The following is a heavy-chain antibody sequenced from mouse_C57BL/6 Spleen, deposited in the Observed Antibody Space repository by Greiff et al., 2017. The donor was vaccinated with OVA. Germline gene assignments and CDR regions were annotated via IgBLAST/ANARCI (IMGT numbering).Heavy chain of an antibody. CDR2: INPNNGGT. CDR3: AKRDYSNYHAMDY. J-gene: IGHJ4*01. D-gene: IGHD2-5*01. V-gene: IGHV1-22*01. CDR1: GYTFTDYN. Sequence: VQLQQSGPELVKPGASVKMSCKASGYTFTDYNMHWVKQSHGKSLEWIGYINPNNGGTSYNQKFKGKATLTVNKSSSTAYMELRSLTSEDSAVYYCAKRDYSNYHAMDYWGQGTSVTVSS.